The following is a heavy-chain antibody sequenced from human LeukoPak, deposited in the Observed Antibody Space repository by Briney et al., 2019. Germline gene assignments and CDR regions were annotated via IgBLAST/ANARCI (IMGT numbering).Heavy chain of an antibody. CDR2: IYTSGST. J-gene: IGHJ5*02. Sequence: SETLSLTCTVSGGSISSYYWSWIRQPAGKGLEWIGRIYTSGSTNYNPSLKSRVTMSVDTSKNQFSLKLSSVTAADTAVYYCARDQRLTMVRGVIIQWFDPWGRGTLVTVSS. V-gene: IGHV4-4*07. CDR3: ARDQRLTMVRGVIIQWFDP. D-gene: IGHD3-10*01. CDR1: GGSISSYY.